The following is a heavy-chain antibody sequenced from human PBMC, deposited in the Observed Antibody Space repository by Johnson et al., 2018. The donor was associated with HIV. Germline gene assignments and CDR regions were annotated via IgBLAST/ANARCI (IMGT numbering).Heavy chain of an antibody. J-gene: IGHJ3*02. Sequence: QVQLVESGGGVVQPGGSLRLSCAASGFTFSSYGMHWVRQAPVKGLEWVALMSYDGNNKYYAESVKDRFTISRDNSKNTLYLQMNSLRAEDTAVYYCAREGNYAAFDIWGQGTMVTVSS. D-gene: IGHD4-11*01. V-gene: IGHV3-30*19. CDR1: GFTFSSYG. CDR3: AREGNYAAFDI. CDR2: MSYDGNNK.